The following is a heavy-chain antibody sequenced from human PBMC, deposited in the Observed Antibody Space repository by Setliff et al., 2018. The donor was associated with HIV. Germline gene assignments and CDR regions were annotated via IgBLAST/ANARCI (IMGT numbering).Heavy chain of an antibody. CDR3: ARDYPGATY. CDR1: GFTFSSYA. D-gene: IGHD1-1*01. V-gene: IGHV3-23*01. CDR2: ISGSGGST. Sequence: GGSLRLSCAASGFTFSSYAMSWVRQAPGKGLEWVSAISGSGGSTYYADSVKGRFTISRDNSKNTLYLQMSSLTVEDSAVYYCARDYPGATYWGQGTLVTVSS. J-gene: IGHJ4*02.